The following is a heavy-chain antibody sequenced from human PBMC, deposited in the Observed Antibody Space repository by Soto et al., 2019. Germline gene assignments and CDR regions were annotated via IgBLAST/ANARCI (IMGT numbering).Heavy chain of an antibody. CDR2: IYYSGST. CDR1: GGSISSYY. D-gene: IGHD2-8*01. J-gene: IGHJ5*02. V-gene: IGHV4-59*08. CDR3: ARLRGCTNGVCYFCLYWFDP. Sequence: SETLSLTCTVSGGSISSYYWSWIRQPPGKGLEWIGYIYYSGSTNYNPSLKSRVTISVDTSKNQFSLKLSSVTAADTAVYYCARLRGCTNGVCYFCLYWFDPWGQGTLVTVSS.